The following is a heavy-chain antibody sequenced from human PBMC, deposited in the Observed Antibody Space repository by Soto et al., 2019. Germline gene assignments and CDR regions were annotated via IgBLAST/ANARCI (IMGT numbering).Heavy chain of an antibody. V-gene: IGHV1-46*03. D-gene: IGHD3-3*01. J-gene: IGHJ5*02. Sequence: ASVKVSCKSSGYTFTHYDMHWVRQAPGQGLEWMGIINPSDGSTSYAQDFQGRVTMTRDTSTSTVYMELSSLRSEDTAVYYCARGAYYTTGGGPWGQGNLVTVSS. CDR3: ARGAYYTTGGGP. CDR2: INPSDGST. CDR1: GYTFTHYD.